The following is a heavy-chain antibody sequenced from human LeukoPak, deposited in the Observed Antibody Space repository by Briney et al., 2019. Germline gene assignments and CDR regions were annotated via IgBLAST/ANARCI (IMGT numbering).Heavy chain of an antibody. CDR1: GYTFTGYY. Sequence: ASVKVSCKASGYTFTGYYMHWVRPAPGQGLEWMGWINPNSGGTNYAQKFQGRVTMTRDTSISTAYMELSRLRSDDTAVYYCARVGAGSHYGMDVWGQGTTVTVSS. J-gene: IGHJ6*02. CDR3: ARVGAGSHYGMDV. D-gene: IGHD1-26*01. CDR2: INPNSGGT. V-gene: IGHV1-2*02.